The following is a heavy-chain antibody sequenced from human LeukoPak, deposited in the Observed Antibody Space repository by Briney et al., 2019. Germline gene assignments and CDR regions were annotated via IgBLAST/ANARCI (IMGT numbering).Heavy chain of an antibody. V-gene: IGHV3-30*03. CDR2: ISYDGSNK. Sequence: PGGSLRLSCAASGFTFSSYGVHWVRQAPGKGLEWVAVISYDGSNKYYADSVKGRFTISRDNSKNTLYLQMNSLRAEDTAVYYCATATWSWGQGTLVTVSP. J-gene: IGHJ5*02. CDR1: GFTFSSYG. CDR3: ATATWS.